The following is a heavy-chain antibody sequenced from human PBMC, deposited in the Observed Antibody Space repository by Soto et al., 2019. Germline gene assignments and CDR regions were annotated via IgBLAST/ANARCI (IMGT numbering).Heavy chain of an antibody. J-gene: IGHJ4*02. Sequence: GSLRLSCAASGFTFGSYAMSWVRQAPGKGLEWVSAISGSGGSTYYAASVKGRFTISRDNSKNTLYLQMNSLRGEDTAVYFCVGEVGFQLIYWGQGTLVTVSS. D-gene: IGHD2-2*01. CDR3: VGEVGFQLIY. V-gene: IGHV3-23*01. CDR2: ISGSGGST. CDR1: GFTFGSYA.